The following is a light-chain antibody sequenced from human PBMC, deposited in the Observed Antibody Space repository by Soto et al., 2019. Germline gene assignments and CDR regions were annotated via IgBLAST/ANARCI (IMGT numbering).Light chain of an antibody. CDR1: QSVSRN. V-gene: IGKV3-15*01. J-gene: IGKJ1*01. CDR2: YAS. CDR3: HQYNALWT. Sequence: ETVMTQSPATLSVSPGERATLSCRASQSVSRNLAWYQQKPGHPPRLLIYYASTRATGIPARFRGSGSGTEFTLTISTLQAEDFGIYYYHQYNALWTFGQGTKVQI.